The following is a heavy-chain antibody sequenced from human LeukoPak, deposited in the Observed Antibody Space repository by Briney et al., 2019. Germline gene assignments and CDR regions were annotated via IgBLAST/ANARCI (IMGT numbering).Heavy chain of an antibody. V-gene: IGHV3-11*04. Sequence: GGSLRLSCGASGFTFSDYYMSWIRQAPGKGLEWVSYISNSGSTIYYGDSVKGRFTISRDNAKNSLYLQMNSLRAEDTAVYYCASSPGGSSGAFDIWGQGTMVTVSS. D-gene: IGHD6-6*01. CDR1: GFTFSDYY. J-gene: IGHJ3*02. CDR2: ISNSGSTI. CDR3: ASSPGGSSGAFDI.